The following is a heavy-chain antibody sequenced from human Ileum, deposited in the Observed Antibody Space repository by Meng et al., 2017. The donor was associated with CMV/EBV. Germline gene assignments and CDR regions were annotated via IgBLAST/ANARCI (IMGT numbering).Heavy chain of an antibody. D-gene: IGHD3-10*01. CDR3: ARAAARGVPVDL. CDR2: IHPTGTT. J-gene: IGHJ5*02. Sequence: QEPGPRPLPPSETPPLTCTVTGGSLTSYYWTWIRQPAGKGLEWIGRIHPTGTTDDNPSLRSRVSMSLDKSKNQFSLKLTSVTAADTAVYYCARAAARGVPVDLWGQGTLVTVSS. V-gene: IGHV4-4*07. CDR1: GGSLTSYY.